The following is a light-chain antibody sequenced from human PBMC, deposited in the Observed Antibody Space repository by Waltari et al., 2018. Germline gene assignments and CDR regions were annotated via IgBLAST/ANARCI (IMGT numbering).Light chain of an antibody. V-gene: IGKV1-5*01. J-gene: IGKJ4*01. CDR1: QNFNKW. CDR3: QQYNSYPGLT. Sequence: DIQMTQSPSTLSASVGDRVTITCRASQNFNKWLAWFQQKPGKAPNLLIYDASSLETGVPSRFSGSGSGTEFTLTINSLQPDDFATYYCQQYNSYPGLTFGGGTTVEIK. CDR2: DAS.